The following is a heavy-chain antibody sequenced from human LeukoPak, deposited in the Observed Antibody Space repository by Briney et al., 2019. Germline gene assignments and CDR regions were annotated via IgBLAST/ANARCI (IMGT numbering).Heavy chain of an antibody. CDR3: ARDLYDSSGYYEY. D-gene: IGHD3-22*01. V-gene: IGHV3-21*01. J-gene: IGHJ4*02. Sequence: PGRSLRLSCAASGFTFSSYSMNWVRQAPGKGLEWVSSISSSSSYIYYADSVKGRFTISRDNAKNSLYLQMNSLRAEDTAVYYCARDLYDSSGYYEYWGQGTLVTVSS. CDR1: GFTFSSYS. CDR2: ISSSSSYI.